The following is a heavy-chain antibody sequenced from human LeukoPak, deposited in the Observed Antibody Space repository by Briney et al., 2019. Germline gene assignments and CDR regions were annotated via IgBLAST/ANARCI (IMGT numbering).Heavy chain of an antibody. CDR3: ASSALIAVAGRGEWWFDP. D-gene: IGHD6-19*01. CDR1: GFTFSSYS. J-gene: IGHJ5*02. CDR2: ISSSSSYI. Sequence: GGSLRLSCAASGFTFSSYSMNWVRQAPGKGLEWVSSISSSSSYIYYADSVKGRFTISRDNAKNSLYLQMNSLRAEDTAVYYCASSALIAVAGRGEWWFDPWGQGTLVTVSS. V-gene: IGHV3-21*01.